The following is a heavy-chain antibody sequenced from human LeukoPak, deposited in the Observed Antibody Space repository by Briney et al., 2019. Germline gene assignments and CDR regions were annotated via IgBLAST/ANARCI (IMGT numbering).Heavy chain of an antibody. CDR2: VFDSGST. D-gene: IGHD5-12*01. V-gene: IGHV4-59*12. Sequence: SETLSLTCTVSGGSISSYYWSWIRQPPGKGLEWIGYVFDSGSTIYNPSLKSRVSMSLDMPKSQFSLKLSSATAADTAVYYCVGEVARGFRFDYWGHGTLVTVSS. J-gene: IGHJ4*01. CDR3: VGEVARGFRFDY. CDR1: GGSISSYY.